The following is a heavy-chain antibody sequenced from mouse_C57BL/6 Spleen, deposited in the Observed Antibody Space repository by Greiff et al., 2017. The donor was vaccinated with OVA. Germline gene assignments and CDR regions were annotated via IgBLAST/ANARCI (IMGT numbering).Heavy chain of an antibody. Sequence: QVQLKQPGAELVKPGASVTLSCKASGYTFTSYWMQWVKQRPGQGLAWIGEIDPSDSSTNYTHKFKGTATFTVDSSSIPSYMQLSSLPSYDSSVYYCASSHYGSSLSWFAYWGQATLVTVSA. J-gene: IGHJ3*01. CDR2: IDPSDSST. V-gene: IGHV1-50*01. D-gene: IGHD1-1*01. CDR3: ASSHYGSSLSWFAY. CDR1: GYTFTSYW.